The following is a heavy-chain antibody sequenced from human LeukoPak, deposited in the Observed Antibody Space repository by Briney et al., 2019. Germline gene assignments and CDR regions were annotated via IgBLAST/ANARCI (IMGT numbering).Heavy chain of an antibody. J-gene: IGHJ5*02. CDR3: AREDDILTGLDP. D-gene: IGHD3-9*01. V-gene: IGHV4-39*07. Sequence: PSETLSLTCTVSGGSISTSNYYWGWIRQPPGKGLEWIGNIFYSGSTYYSPSLKSRVTISLDTSRNQFSLKLNSVTAADTAVYYCAREDDILTGLDPWGQGTLVTVSS. CDR1: GGSISTSNYY. CDR2: IFYSGST.